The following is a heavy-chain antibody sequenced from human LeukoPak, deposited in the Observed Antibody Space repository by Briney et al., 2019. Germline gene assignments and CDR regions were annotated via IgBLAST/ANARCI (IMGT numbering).Heavy chain of an antibody. V-gene: IGHV3-48*02. Sequence: PGGSLRLSCAASGFTFSSYSMNWVRQAPGKGLEWVSYISSSSSTIYYADSVTGRFTISRDNAKNSLYLQMNSLRDEDTAVYYCARDYSSSWYEDVYYYGMDVWGQGTTVTVSS. CDR3: ARDYSSSWYEDVYYYGMDV. D-gene: IGHD6-13*01. J-gene: IGHJ6*02. CDR1: GFTFSSYS. CDR2: ISSSSSTI.